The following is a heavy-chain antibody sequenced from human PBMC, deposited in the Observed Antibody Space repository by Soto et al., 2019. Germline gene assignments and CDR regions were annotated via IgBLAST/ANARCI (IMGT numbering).Heavy chain of an antibody. J-gene: IGHJ4*02. CDR2: ISWNSGSI. CDR1: GFTFDDYA. V-gene: IGHV3-9*01. CDR3: AKDSSRRSGSYYDFDY. Sequence: GGSLRLSCAASGFTFDDYAMHWVRQAPGKGLEWVSGISWNSGSIGYADSVKGRFTISRDNAKNSLYLQMNSLRAEDTALYYCAKDSSRRSGSYYDFDYWGQGTLVTVSS. D-gene: IGHD3-10*01.